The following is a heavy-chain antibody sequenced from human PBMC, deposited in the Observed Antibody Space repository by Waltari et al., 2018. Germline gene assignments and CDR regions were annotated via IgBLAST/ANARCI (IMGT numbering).Heavy chain of an antibody. Sequence: QLLESGGGWRQAGGSLRLSCAASGITLSHFVMSGVRQAPGKGPGWVSGITSGGGDTYYTDSVRGRFTISRDNSKNTVYLQMNSLRHEDTAVYYCAKEIYRIGRPCFDYWGQGVRVTVSS. J-gene: IGHJ4*02. D-gene: IGHD6-19*01. V-gene: IGHV3-23*01. CDR1: GITLSHFV. CDR3: AKEIYRIGRPCFDY. CDR2: ITSGGGDT.